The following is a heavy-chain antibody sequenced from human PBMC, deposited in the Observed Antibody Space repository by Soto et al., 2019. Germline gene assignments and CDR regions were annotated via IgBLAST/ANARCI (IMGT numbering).Heavy chain of an antibody. Sequence: QITLKEAGPSLVKPTQTLTLTCTFSGFSLNTPGVGVGWIRQPPGQALEYLGLIYWDNDKRLSPSLQSRLTITKDSPKNQVVLTLTNMEPVDTATYFCAKRGRLGTTDSWGPGTLVTVSS. D-gene: IGHD1-1*01. CDR1: GFSLNTPGVG. CDR3: AKRGRLGTTDS. V-gene: IGHV2-5*02. CDR2: IYWDNDK. J-gene: IGHJ4*02.